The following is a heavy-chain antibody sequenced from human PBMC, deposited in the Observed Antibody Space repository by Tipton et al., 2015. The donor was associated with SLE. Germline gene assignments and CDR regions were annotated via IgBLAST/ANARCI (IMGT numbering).Heavy chain of an antibody. D-gene: IGHD3-16*01. J-gene: IGHJ4*02. CDR1: GFTFSSYS. CDR3: ARDLTSRLDPGWYFDY. Sequence: GSLRLSCAASGFTFSSYSMNWVRQAPGKGLEWVSSISSSSSYIYYADSVKGRFTISRDNAKNSLYLQMNSLRAEDTAVYYCARDLTSRLDPGWYFDYWGQGTLVTVTS. V-gene: IGHV3-21*01. CDR2: ISSSSSYI.